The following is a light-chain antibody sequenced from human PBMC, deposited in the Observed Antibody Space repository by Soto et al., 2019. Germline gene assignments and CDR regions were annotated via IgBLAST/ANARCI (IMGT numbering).Light chain of an antibody. J-gene: IGKJ1*01. Sequence: EIVMTQSPATLSVSPGERATLSCRASQSVRSNLAWYQKKPGQAPRLLIYGASTRATGIPARFSGSRSGTEFTLTISSLQSEDFAVYYCQQYNNWPPRWTFGQGTKVDIK. CDR3: QQYNNWPPRWT. CDR2: GAS. CDR1: QSVRSN. V-gene: IGKV3-15*01.